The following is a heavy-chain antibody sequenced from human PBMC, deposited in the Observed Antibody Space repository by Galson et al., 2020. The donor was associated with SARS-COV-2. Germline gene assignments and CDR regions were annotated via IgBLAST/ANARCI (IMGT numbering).Heavy chain of an antibody. D-gene: IGHD6-13*01. J-gene: IGHJ5*02. V-gene: IGHV3-21*01. CDR1: GFTFSSYS. Sequence: GGSLRLSCAASGFTFSSYSMNWVRQAPGKGLEWVSSISSSSSYIYYADPVKGRFTISRDNAKNSLYLQMNSLRAEDTAVYYCARSIAAAGKFGGFDPWGQGTLVTVSS. CDR3: ARSIAAAGKFGGFDP. CDR2: ISSSSSYI.